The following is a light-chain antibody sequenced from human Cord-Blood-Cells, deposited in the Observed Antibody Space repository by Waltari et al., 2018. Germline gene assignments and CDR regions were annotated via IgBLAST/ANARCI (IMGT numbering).Light chain of an antibody. CDR3: MQGTHWPAYT. CDR2: KVS. CDR1: QSLVHSDGNTY. Sequence: DVVMTQSPLSLPVTLGQPASTSCRSSQSLVHSDGNTYLNWFQQRPGQSPRRLMYKVSNRDSGVPDRFSGSGSGTDFTLKISRVEAEDVGVYYCMQGTHWPAYTFGQGTKLEIK. V-gene: IGKV2-30*02. J-gene: IGKJ2*01.